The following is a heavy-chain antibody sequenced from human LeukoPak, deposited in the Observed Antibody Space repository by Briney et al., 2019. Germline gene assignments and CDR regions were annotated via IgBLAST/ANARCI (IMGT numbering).Heavy chain of an antibody. CDR2: IVVGSGDT. CDR3: AADQPRYPDAFDL. J-gene: IGHJ3*01. D-gene: IGHD1-1*01. Sequence: ASVKVSCKASGFTSTTSTMQWVRQARGQRLEWIGWIVVGSGDTNYAEKFQERVTITRDMSTSTVYMELSSLRSDDTAVYYCAADQPRYPDAFDLWGQGTMVTVSS. CDR1: GFTSTTST. V-gene: IGHV1-58*02.